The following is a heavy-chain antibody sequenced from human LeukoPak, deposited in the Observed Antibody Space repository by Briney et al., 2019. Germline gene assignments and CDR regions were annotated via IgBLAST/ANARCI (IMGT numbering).Heavy chain of an antibody. CDR2: IYHSGST. CDR1: GYSISSGYY. V-gene: IGHV4-38-2*02. CDR3: ASGDHDYGDYGYFDL. J-gene: IGHJ2*01. D-gene: IGHD4-17*01. Sequence: SETLSLTCTVSGYSISSGYYWGWIRQPPGKGLEWIGSIYHSGSTYYNPSLKSRVTISVDTSKNQFSLKLGSVTAADTAVYYCASGDHDYGDYGYFDLWGRGTLVAVSS.